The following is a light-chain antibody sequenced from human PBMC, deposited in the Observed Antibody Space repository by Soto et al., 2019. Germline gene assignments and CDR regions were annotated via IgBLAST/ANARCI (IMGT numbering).Light chain of an antibody. Sequence: EIVLTQSPGPLSLSPGERATLSCRASQSVTSSYLAWYQQKPGQDPRLLIYGASSRATGITERFSGSGSGTDVPLTIRRLEPEDCAVYYCQQYGSPPRPVGQGTKVEI. CDR3: QQYGSPPRP. CDR1: QSVTSSY. J-gene: IGKJ1*01. CDR2: GAS. V-gene: IGKV3-20*01.